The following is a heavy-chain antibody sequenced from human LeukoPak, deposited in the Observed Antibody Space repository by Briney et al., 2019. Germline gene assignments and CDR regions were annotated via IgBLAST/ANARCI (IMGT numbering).Heavy chain of an antibody. Sequence: PGGSLRLSCAASGFTFSNYAMSWVRQAPGKGLEWVSCIGGSGGNNLYADSVKGRFNISRDNSKNTLHLQMNSLRAEDTAVYYCSNFVWSGLSRTFNYWGQGTLVTVSS. V-gene: IGHV3-23*01. CDR3: SNFVWSGLSRTFNY. CDR2: IGGSGGNN. J-gene: IGHJ4*02. D-gene: IGHD3-3*01. CDR1: GFTFSNYA.